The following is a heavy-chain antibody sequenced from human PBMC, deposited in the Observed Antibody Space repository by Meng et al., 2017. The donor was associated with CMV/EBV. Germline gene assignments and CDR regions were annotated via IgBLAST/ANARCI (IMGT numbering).Heavy chain of an antibody. CDR1: GYTFTGYY. D-gene: IGHD5-24*01. CDR2: INPNSGGT. J-gene: IGHJ6*02. CDR3: ASRLQPYYGMDV. Sequence: ASVKVSCKASGYTFTGYYMHWVRQAPGQGLEWMGWINPNSGGTNYAQKFQGRVTITRNTSISTAYMELSSLRSEDTAVYYCASRLQPYYGMDVWGQGTTVTVSS. V-gene: IGHV1-2*02.